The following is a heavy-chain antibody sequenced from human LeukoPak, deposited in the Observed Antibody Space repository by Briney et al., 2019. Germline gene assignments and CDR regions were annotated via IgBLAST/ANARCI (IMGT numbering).Heavy chain of an antibody. CDR3: ARDISMVRGVIITNHFDY. D-gene: IGHD3-10*01. V-gene: IGHV3-11*06. CDR1: GFTFSDHY. Sequence: PGGSLRLSCAASGFTFSDHYMSWIRQAPGKGLEWVSYISSSSYTVYADSVKGRFTISRDNAKNSLYLQMNSLRAEDTAVYYCARDISMVRGVIITNHFDYWGQGTPVTVSS. J-gene: IGHJ4*02. CDR2: ISSSSYT.